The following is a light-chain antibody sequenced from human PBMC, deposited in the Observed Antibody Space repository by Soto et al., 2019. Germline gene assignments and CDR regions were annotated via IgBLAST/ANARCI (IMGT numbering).Light chain of an antibody. Sequence: QSALTQPRSVSGSPGQSVTISCTGTKSDLGDYNYVSWFQQHPGKTPKLMIYDVTRRPSGVPDRFSGSQSGNTASLTISGLQAEDEVDYYCCSYAGTYTYVFGTGTKLTVL. V-gene: IGLV2-11*01. CDR2: DVT. J-gene: IGLJ1*01. CDR3: CSYAGTYTYV. CDR1: KSDLGDYNY.